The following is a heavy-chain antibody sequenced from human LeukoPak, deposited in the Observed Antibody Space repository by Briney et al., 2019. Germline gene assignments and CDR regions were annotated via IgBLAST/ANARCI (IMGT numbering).Heavy chain of an antibody. CDR2: IYYSGST. CDR3: ARDRVAVAGGIDY. J-gene: IGHJ4*02. D-gene: IGHD6-19*01. V-gene: IGHV4-39*07. Sequence: SETLSLTCTVSGGSISSSSYYWGWIRQPPGKGLEWIGSIYYSGSTYYNPSLKSRVTISVDTSKNQFSLKLSSVTAADTAVYYCARDRVAVAGGIDYWGQGTLVTVSS. CDR1: GGSISSSSYY.